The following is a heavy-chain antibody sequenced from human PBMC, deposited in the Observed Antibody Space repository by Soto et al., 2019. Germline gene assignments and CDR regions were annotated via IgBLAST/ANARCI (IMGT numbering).Heavy chain of an antibody. CDR2: INHSGST. D-gene: IGHD3-16*01. CDR1: GGSFSGYY. CDR3: ARGIDLGGFDP. J-gene: IGHJ5*02. Sequence: QVQLQQWGAGLLKPSETLSLTCAVYGGSFSGYYWSWIRQPPGKGLEWIGEINHSGSTNYNPSLKSRVTISVDTSKNQFSLKLSSVTAADTAVYYCARGIDLGGFDPWGQGTLVTVSS. V-gene: IGHV4-34*01.